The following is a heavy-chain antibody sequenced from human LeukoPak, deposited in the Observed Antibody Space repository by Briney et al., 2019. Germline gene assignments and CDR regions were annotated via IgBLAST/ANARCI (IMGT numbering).Heavy chain of an antibody. CDR3: AKAVGDRHYYYYGMDV. V-gene: IGHV3-23*01. Sequence: GGSLRLSCAASGFTFTSYGMSWVRQAPGKGLEWVSVISSSGGSTFYADSVKGRFTISRDNSKNTLYLQMNSLRAEDTAVYYCAKAVGDRHYYYYGMDVWGQGTTVTVSS. J-gene: IGHJ6*02. CDR2: ISSSGGST. D-gene: IGHD4-17*01. CDR1: GFTFTSYG.